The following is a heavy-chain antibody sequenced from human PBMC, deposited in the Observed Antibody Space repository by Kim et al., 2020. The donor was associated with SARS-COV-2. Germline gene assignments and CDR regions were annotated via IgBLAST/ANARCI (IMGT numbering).Heavy chain of an antibody. CDR2: ISGSGGST. CDR3: AKSLYYYGSGGGMDV. CDR1: GFTFSSYA. V-gene: IGHV3-23*01. Sequence: GGSLRLSCAASGFTFSSYAMSWVRQAPGKGLEWVSAISGSGGSTYYADSVKGRLTISRDNSKNTLYLQMNSLRAEDTAVYYCAKSLYYYGSGGGMDVWGQGTTVTVSS. J-gene: IGHJ6*02. D-gene: IGHD3-10*01.